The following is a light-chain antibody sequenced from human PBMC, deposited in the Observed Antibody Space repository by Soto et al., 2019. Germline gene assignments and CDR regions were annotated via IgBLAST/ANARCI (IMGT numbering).Light chain of an antibody. Sequence: QSVLTRPPSVSAAPGQKVTISCSGSSSNIGNDYVSWYQHLPGTAPKLLIYDSNKRPSGIPDRFSGSKSGTSATLGITGLQTGDEADYYCGTWDSSLSAVVFGGGTKLTVL. CDR3: GTWDSSLSAVV. V-gene: IGLV1-51*01. CDR2: DSN. J-gene: IGLJ2*01. CDR1: SSNIGNDY.